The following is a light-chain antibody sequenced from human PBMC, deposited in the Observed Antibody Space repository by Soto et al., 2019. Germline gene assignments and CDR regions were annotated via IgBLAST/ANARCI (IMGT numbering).Light chain of an antibody. J-gene: IGKJ4*01. Sequence: EIVLTQSPGTLSLSPGERATLSCRASQSVSGSFLAWYQQKPGQAPRLLIYGASSRATGIPDRFSGSGSGTDLTLTISRLEPEDFAVYYCQQYGNSPLTFGGGTAVAIK. V-gene: IGKV3-20*01. CDR1: QSVSGSF. CDR2: GAS. CDR3: QQYGNSPLT.